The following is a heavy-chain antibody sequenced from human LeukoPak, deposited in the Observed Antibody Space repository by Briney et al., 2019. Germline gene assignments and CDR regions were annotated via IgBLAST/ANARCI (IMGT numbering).Heavy chain of an antibody. V-gene: IGHV4-39*07. CDR2: IYYSGST. Sequence: PSETLSLTCTVSGGSISSSSYYWGWIRQPPGKGLEWIGSIYYSGSTYYNPSLKSRVTISVDTSKNQFSLKLSSVTAADTAVYYCARDRGTTFSDYWGQGTLVTVSS. J-gene: IGHJ4*02. CDR3: ARDRGTTFSDY. CDR1: GGSISSSSYY. D-gene: IGHD2/OR15-2a*01.